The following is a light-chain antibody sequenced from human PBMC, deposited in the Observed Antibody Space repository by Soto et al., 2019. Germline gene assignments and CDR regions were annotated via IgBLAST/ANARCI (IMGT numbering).Light chain of an antibody. J-gene: IGKJ4*01. CDR3: QQYDNLPLT. CDR2: DAS. Sequence: DIQVTQSPSSLSASVGDRVTLTCRASQDISNYLNWYQQKSGKAPKLLIYDASRMEKGVPSRFSGGGSGTEFTLNISSLEPEDGAVYFCQQYDNLPLTFGGGTKVEI. V-gene: IGKV1-33*01. CDR1: QDISNY.